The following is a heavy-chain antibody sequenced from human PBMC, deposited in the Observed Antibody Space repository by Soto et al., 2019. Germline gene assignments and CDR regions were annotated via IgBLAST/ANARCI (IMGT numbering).Heavy chain of an antibody. CDR1: GFTVGNNY. CDR2: IYSTGTT. CDR3: AKDGRGSGSHYNSFGY. Sequence: EVQLVESGGGLIQPGGSLKLSCAASGFTVGNNYMSWVRQAPGKGLEWVSLIYSTGTTKYADSVKGRFTVSKGNANNTLYLQMNSLRAEDTAGYYWAKDGRGSGSHYNSFGYWGQGTLVTVSS. D-gene: IGHD3-10*01. J-gene: IGHJ4*02. V-gene: IGHV3-53*01.